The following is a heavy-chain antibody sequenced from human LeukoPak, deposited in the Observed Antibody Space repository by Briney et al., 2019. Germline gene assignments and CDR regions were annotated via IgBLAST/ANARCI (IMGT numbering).Heavy chain of an antibody. D-gene: IGHD3-10*01. CDR2: INHSGST. Sequence: SETPSLTCAVYGGSFSDYYWSWIRQPPGKGLEWIGEINHSGSTNYNPSLKSRVTISVDTSKNQFSLKLSSVTAADTAVYYCAGGSGSYFYWGQGTLVTVSS. V-gene: IGHV4-34*01. CDR1: GGSFSDYY. J-gene: IGHJ4*02. CDR3: AGGSGSYFY.